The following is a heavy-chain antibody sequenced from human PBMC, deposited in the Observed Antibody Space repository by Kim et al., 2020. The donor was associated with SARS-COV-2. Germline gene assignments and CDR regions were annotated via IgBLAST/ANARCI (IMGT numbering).Heavy chain of an antibody. J-gene: IGHJ5*02. CDR1: GGSISSGDYY. CDR2: IYYSGST. CDR3: AREYSTFVMITFGGVSPWFDP. V-gene: IGHV4-30-4*01. Sequence: SETLSLTCTVSGGSISSGDYYWSWIRQPPGKGLEWIGYIYYSGSTYYNPSLKSRVTISVDTSKNQFSLKLSSVTAADTAVYYCAREYSTFVMITFGGVSPWFDPWGQGTLVTVSS. D-gene: IGHD3-16*01.